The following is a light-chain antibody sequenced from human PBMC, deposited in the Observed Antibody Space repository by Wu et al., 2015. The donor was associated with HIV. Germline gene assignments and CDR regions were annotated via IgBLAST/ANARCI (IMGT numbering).Light chain of an antibody. CDR1: QSVTNNY. CDR2: GAS. V-gene: IGKV3D-20*02. CDR3: QQHANWPLT. J-gene: IGKJ5*01. Sequence: EIVLTQSPGTLSLSPGERATLSCRASQSVTNNYLAWYQQKPGQAPRLLIYGASTRATGIPARFTGGGSGTDYSLTINSLEPEDFAVYYCQQHANWPLTFGQGTRLEIK.